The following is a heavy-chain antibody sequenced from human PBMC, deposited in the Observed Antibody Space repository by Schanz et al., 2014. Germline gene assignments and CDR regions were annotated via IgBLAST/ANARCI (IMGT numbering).Heavy chain of an antibody. Sequence: EVQLVESGGGLVQPGGSLRLSCAASGFTFSSHWMHWVRQVPGKGLVWVSRIKSDGSSTSYADSVKGRFTISRDNFKGALYLQMSSLRAEDTAVYYCAKSQGSSFDSWGQGTLVTVSS. CDR3: AKSQGSSFDS. D-gene: IGHD6-13*01. J-gene: IGHJ4*02. V-gene: IGHV3-74*02. CDR1: GFTFSSHW. CDR2: IKSDGSST.